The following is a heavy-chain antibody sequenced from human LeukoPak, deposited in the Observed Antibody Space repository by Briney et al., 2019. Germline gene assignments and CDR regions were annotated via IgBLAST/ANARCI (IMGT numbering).Heavy chain of an antibody. CDR2: IYYSGST. D-gene: IGHD6-19*01. Sequence: PSETLSLTCTVSGGSISSGDYYWSWIRQPPGKGLEWIGYIYYSGSTYYNPSLKSRVSMSLDTSRNQFSLNLTSVTAADTATYYCARETMLAGFASGLGFNYWGQGLLVIVSS. CDR3: ARETMLAGFASGLGFNY. V-gene: IGHV4-30-4*02. J-gene: IGHJ4*02. CDR1: GGSISSGDYY.